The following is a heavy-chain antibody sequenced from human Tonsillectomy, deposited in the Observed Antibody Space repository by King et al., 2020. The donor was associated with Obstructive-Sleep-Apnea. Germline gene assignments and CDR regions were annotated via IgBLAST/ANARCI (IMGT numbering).Heavy chain of an antibody. Sequence: VQLVESGGGLVKPGGSLRLSCAASGFTFSDYYMSWIRQAPGKGLEWVSYISSSSSNYTNYADSVKGRFTISRDNAKNSLYLQMNSLRAEDTAVYYCARVGASNHAFDIWGQGTKVTVSS. D-gene: IGHD1-26*01. CDR2: ISSSSSNYT. V-gene: IGHV3-11*06. CDR1: GFTFSDYY. CDR3: ARVGASNHAFDI. J-gene: IGHJ3*02.